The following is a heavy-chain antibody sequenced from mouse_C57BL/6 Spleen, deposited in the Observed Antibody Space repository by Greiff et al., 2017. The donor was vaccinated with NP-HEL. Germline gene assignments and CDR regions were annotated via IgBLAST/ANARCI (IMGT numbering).Heavy chain of an antibody. D-gene: IGHD2-4*01. CDR2: INPSNGGT. V-gene: IGHV1-53*01. J-gene: IGHJ3*01. CDR1: GYTFTSYW. Sequence: QVQLQQSGTELVKPGASVKLSCKASGYTFTSYWMHWVKQRPGQGLEWIGNINPSNGGTNYNEKFKSKATLTVDKSSSTAYMQLSSLTSEDSAVYYCANEDYDYDRFAYWGQGTLVTVSA. CDR3: ANEDYDYDRFAY.